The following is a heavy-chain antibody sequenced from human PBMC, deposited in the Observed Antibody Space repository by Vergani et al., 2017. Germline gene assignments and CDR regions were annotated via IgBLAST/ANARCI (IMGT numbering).Heavy chain of an antibody. CDR1: GFTFTSYA. J-gene: IGHJ4*02. CDR3: AGPDLGSSSPRLNY. V-gene: IGHV3-23*01. CDR2: ISDSADYT. Sequence: EVQLLESGGGLVQPGGSLRLSCAASGFTFTSYAMSWVRQAPGKGLEWVSAISDSADYTDYADSVKSRFTISRDNAKNSLYLQLNSLRAEDTAVYYCAGPDLGSSSPRLNYWGQGTLVTVSS. D-gene: IGHD6-6*01.